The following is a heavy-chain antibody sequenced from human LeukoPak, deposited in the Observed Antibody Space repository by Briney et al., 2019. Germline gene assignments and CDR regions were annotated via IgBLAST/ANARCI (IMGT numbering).Heavy chain of an antibody. Sequence: ASVKVSCKASGYTFTGYYMHWVRQAPGQGLEWMGWINPNSGGTNYAQKFQGGVTMTRDTSISTAYMELSRLRSDDTAVYYCARVGGYCSSTSCLISDAFDIWGQGTMVTVSS. J-gene: IGHJ3*02. CDR2: INPNSGGT. CDR3: ARVGGYCSSTSCLISDAFDI. V-gene: IGHV1-2*02. CDR1: GYTFTGYY. D-gene: IGHD2-2*01.